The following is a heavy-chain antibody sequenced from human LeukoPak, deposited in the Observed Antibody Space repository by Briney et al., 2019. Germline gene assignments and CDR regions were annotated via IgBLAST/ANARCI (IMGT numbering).Heavy chain of an antibody. CDR2: INHSGST. CDR3: ARRPYSSSWYVARNWFDP. Sequence: SETLSLTCAVYGGSFSGYYWSWIRQPPGKGLEWIGEINHSGSTNYNPSLKSRVTISVDTSKNQFSLKLSSVTAADTAVYYCARRPYSSSWYVARNWFDPWGQGTLVTVSS. D-gene: IGHD6-13*01. J-gene: IGHJ5*02. CDR1: GGSFSGYY. V-gene: IGHV4-34*01.